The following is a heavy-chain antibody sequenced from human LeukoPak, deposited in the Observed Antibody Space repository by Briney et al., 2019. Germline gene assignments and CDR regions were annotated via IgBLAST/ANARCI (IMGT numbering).Heavy chain of an antibody. Sequence: GGSLRLSCAASGFTVSSYAMSWVRQTPGKGLEWVSAISGSGGSTYYADSVKGRFTISRDNSKNTLYLKMNSLRAADTAVFYCAKDRIAAATMGGLNYWGQGTLVTVSS. CDR2: ISGSGGST. D-gene: IGHD6-13*01. J-gene: IGHJ4*02. CDR3: AKDRIAAATMGGLNY. V-gene: IGHV3-23*01. CDR1: GFTVSSYA.